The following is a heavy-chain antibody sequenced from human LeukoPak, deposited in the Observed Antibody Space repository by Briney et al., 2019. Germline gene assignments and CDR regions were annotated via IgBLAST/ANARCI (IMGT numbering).Heavy chain of an antibody. D-gene: IGHD4-17*01. CDR1: GGTFSSYA. CDR3: ARGGKTTVTTLPFQDV. V-gene: IGHV1-69*05. J-gene: IGHJ6*02. Sequence: ASVKVSCKASGGTFSSYAISWVRQAPGQGLEWMGGIIPIFGTANYAQKLQGRVTMTTDTSTSTAYMELRSLRSDDTAVYYCARGGKTTVTTLPFQDVWGQGTTVTVSS. CDR2: IIPIFGTA.